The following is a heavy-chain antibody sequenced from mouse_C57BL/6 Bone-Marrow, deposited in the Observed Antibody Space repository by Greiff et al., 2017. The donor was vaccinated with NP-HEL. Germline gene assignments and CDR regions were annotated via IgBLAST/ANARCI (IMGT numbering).Heavy chain of an antibody. V-gene: IGHV1-82*01. J-gene: IGHJ2*01. CDR2: IYPGDGDN. Sequence: QVQLKQSGPGLVKPGASVKISCKASGYAFSSSWMNWVKQRPGKGLEWFGRIYPGDGDNNYNGKFKGKATLTADKSSSTASMQLGSLTCEYCAVYFCARSRLPLFDYGGQGTTLTVSS. CDR3: ARSRLPLFDY. CDR1: GYAFSSSW. D-gene: IGHD2-2*01.